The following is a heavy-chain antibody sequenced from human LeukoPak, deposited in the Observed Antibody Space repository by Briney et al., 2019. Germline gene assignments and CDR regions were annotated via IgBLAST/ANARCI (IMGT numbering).Heavy chain of an antibody. D-gene: IGHD2-15*01. CDR3: ARGGYCSGGSCYSHYYGMDV. Sequence: ASVKVSCKASAYTFTSYDINWVRQATGQGLEWMGWMNPNSGNTGYAQKFQGRVTMTRNTSISTAYMELSSLRSEDTAVYYCARGGYCSGGSCYSHYYGMDVWGQGTTVTVSS. V-gene: IGHV1-8*01. J-gene: IGHJ6*02. CDR1: AYTFTSYD. CDR2: MNPNSGNT.